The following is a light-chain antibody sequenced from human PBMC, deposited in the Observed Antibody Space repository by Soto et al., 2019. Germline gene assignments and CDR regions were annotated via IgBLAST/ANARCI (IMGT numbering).Light chain of an antibody. CDR3: QQLSSYPLT. Sequence: DIQLTQSPSFLSASVGDRVTITCRASQGISSYLAWYQQKPGKAPRLLIYAASTLQSRVPSRFSGSGSGTEFTLITSSLQPEDFATYYCQQLSSYPLTCGGGTKVEIK. CDR2: AAS. CDR1: QGISSY. V-gene: IGKV1-9*01. J-gene: IGKJ4*01.